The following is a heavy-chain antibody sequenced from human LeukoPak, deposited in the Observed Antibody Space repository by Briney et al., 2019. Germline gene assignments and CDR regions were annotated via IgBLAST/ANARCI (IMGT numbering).Heavy chain of an antibody. J-gene: IGHJ6*03. CDR2: ISNSGTTV. CDR3: ARGSSYGYDYNYMDV. CDR1: GFTFTGYY. Sequence: GGSVKLSCAASGFTFTGYYTSWIRQAPGQGLEWLSYISNSGTTVDYSHSVLGRFTISRDNAKKSVFLQLDSLRAEDAAVYYCARGSSYGYDYNYMDVWGKGTTVTVSS. V-gene: IGHV3-11*04. D-gene: IGHD5-18*01.